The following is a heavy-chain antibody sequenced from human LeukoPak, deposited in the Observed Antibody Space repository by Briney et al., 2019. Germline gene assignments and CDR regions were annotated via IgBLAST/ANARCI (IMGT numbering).Heavy chain of an antibody. Sequence: GESLKISCKGSGYSFTTYWIGWVRQMPGKGLEWMGIIYPGDSDTRYSPSFQGHVTISADKSVSTAYLQWSSLKASDTAMYCCGRQVGATLYLDDWGQGTLVTVSS. CDR1: GYSFTTYW. V-gene: IGHV5-51*01. J-gene: IGHJ4*02. CDR3: GRQVGATLYLDD. CDR2: IYPGDSDT. D-gene: IGHD1-26*01.